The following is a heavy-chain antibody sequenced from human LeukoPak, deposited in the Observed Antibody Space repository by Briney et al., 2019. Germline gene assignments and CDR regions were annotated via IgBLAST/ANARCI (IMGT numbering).Heavy chain of an antibody. J-gene: IGHJ4*02. CDR2: IYYSGST. D-gene: IGHD4-11*01. CDR3: ARHTAADDYTLYFDY. Sequence: SETLSLTCTVSGGSISSYYWSWIRQPPGKGLEWIGSIYYSGSTYCNPSLKSRVTISVGTSKNQFSLKLSSVTAADTAVYYCARHTAADDYTLYFDYWGQGTLVTVSS. V-gene: IGHV4-39*01. CDR1: GGSISSYY.